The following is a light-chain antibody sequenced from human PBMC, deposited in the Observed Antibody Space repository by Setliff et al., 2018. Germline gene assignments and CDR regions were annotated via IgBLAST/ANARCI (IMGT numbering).Light chain of an antibody. CDR1: NIGSKR. Sequence: SYELTQPPSGSVAPGKTARITCGGDNIGSKRVHWYQQKPGQAPFLVIFYDSDRPSGIPERFSGSNSGNTATLTISRVEAGDEADYYCQVWDSSSDHVVFGGGTKVTVL. V-gene: IGLV3-21*04. CDR2: YDS. CDR3: QVWDSSSDHVV. J-gene: IGLJ2*01.